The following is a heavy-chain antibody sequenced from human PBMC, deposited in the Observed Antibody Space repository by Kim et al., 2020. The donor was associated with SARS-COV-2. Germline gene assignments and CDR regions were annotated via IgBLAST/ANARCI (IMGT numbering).Heavy chain of an antibody. CDR1: GFTFSSYA. V-gene: IGHV3-23*01. J-gene: IGHJ4*02. CDR2: ISGSGGRT. Sequence: GGSLRLSCAASGFTFSSYAMNWVRQAPGKGLEWVSTISGSGGRTYYADSVKGRFPISRDNSKNTLYLQMDSLRVEDTAVYYCAKDFYNDIPQFDYWGQGTLVPVYS. D-gene: IGHD1-1*01. CDR3: AKDFYNDIPQFDY.